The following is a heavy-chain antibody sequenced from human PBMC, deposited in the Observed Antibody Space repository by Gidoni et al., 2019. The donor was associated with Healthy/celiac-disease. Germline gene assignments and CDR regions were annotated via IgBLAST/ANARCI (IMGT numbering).Heavy chain of an antibody. CDR3: ARPVGALVS. J-gene: IGHJ4*02. Sequence: QLQLQDSRSGLVKPSETLSLTCPVSGVSISSSSYYWAWIRQPPGKGLGWIGSIYYGGSNYYNPSRKSRVTISVDTSKNQFSLKLSSVTAADTAVYYCARPVGALVSWGQGTLVTVSS. D-gene: IGHD1-26*01. V-gene: IGHV4-39*01. CDR2: IYYGGSN. CDR1: GVSISSSSYY.